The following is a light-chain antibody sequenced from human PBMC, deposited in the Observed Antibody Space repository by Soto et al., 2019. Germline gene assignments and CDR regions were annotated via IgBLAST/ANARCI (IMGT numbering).Light chain of an antibody. CDR2: GLT. CDR1: SSDIGAYNY. J-gene: IGLJ3*02. Sequence: QSALTQPASVSGSPGQSITISCTGTSSDIGAYNYVSWYQKHPGKAPKLLIYGLTNRPSGVSKRFSGSKSGNTASLTISGLQAEDDADYSCSSYTTSLPLVFGGGTKVTV. CDR3: SSYTTSLPLV. V-gene: IGLV2-14*01.